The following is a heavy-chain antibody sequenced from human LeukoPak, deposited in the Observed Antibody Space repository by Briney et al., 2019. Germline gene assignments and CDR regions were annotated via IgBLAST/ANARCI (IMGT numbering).Heavy chain of an antibody. Sequence: SETLSLTCTVSGGSISSYYWSWIRQPPGKGLESIGYIYYSGSTNYNPSLKSRVTISVDTSKNQFSLKLSSVTAADTAVYYCAGSLWFGDIPDPSYFDYWGQGTLVTVSS. D-gene: IGHD3-10*01. CDR1: GGSISSYY. J-gene: IGHJ4*02. V-gene: IGHV4-59*01. CDR2: IYYSGST. CDR3: AGSLWFGDIPDPSYFDY.